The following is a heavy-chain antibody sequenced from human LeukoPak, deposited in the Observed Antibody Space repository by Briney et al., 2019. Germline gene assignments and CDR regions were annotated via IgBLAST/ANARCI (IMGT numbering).Heavy chain of an antibody. V-gene: IGHV6-1*01. Sequence: SQTLSLTCALSGDIFSSNIAAWDWIRQSPSRGLEWLGRTYYRSKWYSEYAVSVKSRITINPDTSKNQFSLQLNSVTPEDTAVYYCAKVRASLSVWGPGTLVTVSS. J-gene: IGHJ4*02. CDR3: AKVRASLSV. CDR2: TYYRSKWYS. D-gene: IGHD3-16*01. CDR1: GDIFSSNIAA.